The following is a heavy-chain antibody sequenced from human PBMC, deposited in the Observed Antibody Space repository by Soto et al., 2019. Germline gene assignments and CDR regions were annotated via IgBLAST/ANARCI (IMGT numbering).Heavy chain of an antibody. V-gene: IGHV1-58*02. CDR1: GFDFGSFG. CDR3: SADHPHMAMGWPV. CDR2: IVVVSGST. Sequence: SVKVSCKASGFDFGSFGIQFLRQTRGRGLEWIGWIVVVSGSTNYARQFQGRVAISRDMSSSTVYLDLYDLKSDDTAVYFCSADHPHMAMGWPVWGQGTTVTVSS. J-gene: IGHJ6*02. D-gene: IGHD1-26*01.